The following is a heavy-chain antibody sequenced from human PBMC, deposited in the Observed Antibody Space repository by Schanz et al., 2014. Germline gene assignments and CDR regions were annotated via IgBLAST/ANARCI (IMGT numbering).Heavy chain of an antibody. V-gene: IGHV3-30*03. J-gene: IGHJ4*02. CDR3: ARKVVASIKGYYDN. CDR1: GFMFSSYG. CDR2: ISYDGSKK. Sequence: QVQLAESGGGVVQPGRSLRLSCAASGFMFSSYGMHWVRQAPGKGLEWVGVISYDGSKKSYADSVKGRFTISRDNSKNSLYLQMSSLRPEDTAVYYCARKVVASIKGYYDNWGQGTLVIVSS. D-gene: IGHD2-15*01.